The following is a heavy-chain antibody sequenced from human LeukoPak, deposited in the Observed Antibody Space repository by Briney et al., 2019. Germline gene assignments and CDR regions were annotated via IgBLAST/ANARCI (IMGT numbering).Heavy chain of an antibody. D-gene: IGHD3-16*01. CDR3: ARDSRGTTFDY. V-gene: IGHV3-48*04. Sequence: PGGSLRLSCAASGFTFSSYSMNWVRQAPGKGLEWVSFISNRNSGIGYADSVKGRFTISRDNAKNSLYLQMNSLRAEDTAVYYCARDSRGTTFDYWGQGTLVTVSS. J-gene: IGHJ4*02. CDR2: ISNRNSGI. CDR1: GFTFSSYS.